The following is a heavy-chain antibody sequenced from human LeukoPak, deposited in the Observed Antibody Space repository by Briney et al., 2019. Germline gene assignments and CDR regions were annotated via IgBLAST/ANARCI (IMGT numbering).Heavy chain of an antibody. V-gene: IGHV3-15*01. CDR2: IKSKTDGGTI. CDR3: TTEAFGQSNPYYSYHYIDV. D-gene: IGHD3-10*01. CDR1: GFTFSNAW. J-gene: IGHJ6*03. Sequence: GGSLRLSCTASGFTFSNAWMSWVRQAPGKGLEWVGRIKSKTDGGTIDYAAPVKGRFTISRDDSKNTLFLQMNSLKTEDTAVYSCTTEAFGQSNPYYSYHYIDVWGKGTTVTVSS.